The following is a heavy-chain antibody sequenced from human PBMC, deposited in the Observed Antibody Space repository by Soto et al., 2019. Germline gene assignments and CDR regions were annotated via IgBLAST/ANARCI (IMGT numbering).Heavy chain of an antibody. CDR2: ISESGGTT. Sequence: EVQLLESGGGLVQSGGSLRLSCAASGFTFSSYGMSWVRQAPGKGLERVSAISESGGTTYYADSVKGRFTISRDNSKSTLYLQMNSLRAEDTATYYCAKRSKVAAYYCSFDYRGQGTLVTVSS. V-gene: IGHV3-23*01. CDR3: AKRSKVAAYYCSFDY. D-gene: IGHD6-19*01. CDR1: GFTFSSYG. J-gene: IGHJ4*02.